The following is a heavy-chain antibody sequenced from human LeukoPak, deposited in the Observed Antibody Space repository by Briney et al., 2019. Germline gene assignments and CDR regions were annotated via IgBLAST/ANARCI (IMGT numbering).Heavy chain of an antibody. J-gene: IGHJ6*03. CDR2: INWNGGST. CDR1: GFTFDDYG. D-gene: IGHD1-14*01. V-gene: IGHV3-20*04. Sequence: SGGSLRLSCAASGFTFDDYGMSWVRQAPGKGLEWVSGINWNGGSTGYADSVKGRFTISRDNAKNSLYLQMNSLRAEDTAVYYCAKGRGFPDPYYMDVWGKGTTVTVSS. CDR3: AKGRGFPDPYYMDV.